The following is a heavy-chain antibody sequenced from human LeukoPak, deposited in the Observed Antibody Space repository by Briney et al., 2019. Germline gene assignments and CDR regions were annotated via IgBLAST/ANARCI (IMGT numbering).Heavy chain of an antibody. CDR2: ISGSGGST. V-gene: IGHV3-23*01. CDR3: AKKEGSSSERFDY. D-gene: IGHD2-2*01. Sequence: GGSLRLSCAASGFTFSSYAMSWVRQAPGKGLEWVSAISGSGGSTYYADSVKGRFTISRDNSKNTLYLQMNGLRAEDTAVYYCAKKEGSSSERFDYWGQGTLVTVSS. CDR1: GFTFSSYA. J-gene: IGHJ4*02.